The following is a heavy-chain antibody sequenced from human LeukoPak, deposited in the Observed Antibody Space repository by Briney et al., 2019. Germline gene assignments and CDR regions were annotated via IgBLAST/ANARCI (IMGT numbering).Heavy chain of an antibody. CDR3: GGYCSSTSCPN. CDR2: IKSDGSIT. D-gene: IGHD2-2*01. V-gene: IGHV3-74*01. Sequence: GGSLRLSCAASGFTFSSYWVHWVRQAPGKGLVWVSRIKSDGSITNYADSVKGRFTISRDNAKNTLYLQMNSLTVEDTAVYYCGGYCSSTSCPNWGQGTLVAVSS. CDR1: GFTFSSYW. J-gene: IGHJ4*02.